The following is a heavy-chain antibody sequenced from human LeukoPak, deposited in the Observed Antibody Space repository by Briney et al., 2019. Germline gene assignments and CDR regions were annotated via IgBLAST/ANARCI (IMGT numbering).Heavy chain of an antibody. CDR2: ISSSSSYI. V-gene: IGHV3-21*01. CDR3: ASGSGGTIDY. D-gene: IGHD2-15*01. Sequence: GGSLRLSCAASGFTFSSYSMNWVRQAPGKGLEWVSSISSSSSYIYYADSVKGRFTISRDNAKNSLYLQMNSLRAEDTAVYYCASGSGGTIDYWGQGTLVTVSS. J-gene: IGHJ4*02. CDR1: GFTFSSYS.